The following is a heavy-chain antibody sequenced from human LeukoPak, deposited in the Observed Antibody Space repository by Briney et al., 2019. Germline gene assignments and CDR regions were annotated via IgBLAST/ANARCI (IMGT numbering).Heavy chain of an antibody. CDR3: ARGERFAYFQH. CDR2: IIPIFGTA. D-gene: IGHD3-10*01. Sequence: SVKVSCKASGRTFSSYAISWVRQAPGQGLEWMGGIIPIFGTANYAQKFQGRVTITADKSTSTAYMELSSLRSEDTAVYYCARGERFAYFQHWGQGTLVTVSP. CDR1: GRTFSSYA. V-gene: IGHV1-69*06. J-gene: IGHJ1*01.